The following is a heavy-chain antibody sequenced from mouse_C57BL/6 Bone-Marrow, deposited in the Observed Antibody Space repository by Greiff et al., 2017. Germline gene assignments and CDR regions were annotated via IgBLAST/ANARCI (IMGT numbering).Heavy chain of an antibody. V-gene: IGHV5-15*01. CDR1: GFTFSDYG. CDR3: ARLGYRDAMDY. J-gene: IGHJ4*01. CDR2: ISNLAYSI. Sequence: EVQLKESGGGLVQPGGSLKLSCAASGFTFSDYGLAWVRQAPRKGPEWVAFISNLAYSIYYADTVTGRFTISRENAKNNLYLEMSSLRSEDTAMYYCARLGYRDAMDYWGQGTSVTVSS. D-gene: IGHD2-14*01.